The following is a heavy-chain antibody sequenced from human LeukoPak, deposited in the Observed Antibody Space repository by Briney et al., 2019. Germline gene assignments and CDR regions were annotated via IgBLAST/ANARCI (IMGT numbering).Heavy chain of an antibody. J-gene: IGHJ5*02. V-gene: IGHV1-8*01. CDR1: GYTFNHYD. CDR3: ARGRTNYYSGDMYNWFDA. CDR2: VNPTTGNT. D-gene: IGHD2-8*01. Sequence: GASVKVSCKASGYTFNHYDMSWLRQATGQGPEWLGWVNPTTGNTVYAQRFQDRVTMTRNTSSSTAYMELNSLKSGDTAVYYCARGRTNYYSGDMYNWFDASGQGTLVTVSS.